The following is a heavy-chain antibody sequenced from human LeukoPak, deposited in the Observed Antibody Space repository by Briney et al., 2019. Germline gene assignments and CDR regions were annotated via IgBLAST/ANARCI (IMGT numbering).Heavy chain of an antibody. Sequence: HPGGSLRLSCAASGFTFSSYGMSWVRQAPGKGLEWVSAISGSGGSTYYADSVKGRFTISRDNSKNTLYLQMNSLRPEDTAVYYCAREVSTVMPGAIASWAQGNLVIVSS. CDR1: GFTFSSYG. CDR2: ISGSGGST. J-gene: IGHJ5*01. CDR3: AREVSTVMPGAIAS. V-gene: IGHV3-23*01. D-gene: IGHD3-16*01.